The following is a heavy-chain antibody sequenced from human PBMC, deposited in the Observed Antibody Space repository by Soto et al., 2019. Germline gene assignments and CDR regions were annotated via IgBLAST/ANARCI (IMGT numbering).Heavy chain of an antibody. CDR1: GFTFSSYA. D-gene: IGHD1-1*01. CDR2: ISGSGGST. Sequence: GGSLRLSCAASGFTFSSYAMSWVRQAPGKGLEWVSAISGSGGSTYYADSVKGRFTISRDNSKNTLYLQMNSLRAEDTAVYYCAKDVAERSEPPLAHPPPFDYWGQGTLVTVSS. J-gene: IGHJ4*02. CDR3: AKDVAERSEPPLAHPPPFDY. V-gene: IGHV3-23*01.